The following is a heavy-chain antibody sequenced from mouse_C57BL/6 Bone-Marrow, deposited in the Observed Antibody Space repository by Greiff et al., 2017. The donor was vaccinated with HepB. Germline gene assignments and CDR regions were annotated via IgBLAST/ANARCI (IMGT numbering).Heavy chain of an antibody. CDR2: ISYDGRN. D-gene: IGHD2-4*01. J-gene: IGHJ2*01. CDR3: ARGIYYDYDYFDY. Sequence: EVKVEESGPGLVKPSQSLSLTCSVTGYSITSGYYWYWIRQFPGNKLEWMGYISYDGRNNYNPSLKNRISITRDTSKNQFFLKLNSVTTEDTATYYCARGIYYDYDYFDYWGQGTTLTVSS. CDR1: GYSITSGYY. V-gene: IGHV3-6*01.